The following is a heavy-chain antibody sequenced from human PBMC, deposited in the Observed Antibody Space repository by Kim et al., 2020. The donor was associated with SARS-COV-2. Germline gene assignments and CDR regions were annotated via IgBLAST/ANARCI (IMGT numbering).Heavy chain of an antibody. V-gene: IGHV3-74*01. D-gene: IGHD2-2*01. Sequence: GGSLRLSCVASGFTFDITWMNWVRQAPGKGLVWVSRVNRDGSPIDYADSVKGRFITSSDTANNPLYLQMSRMSGEDTAVYYWAASSLRRDVANYF. CDR1: GFTFDITW. CDR2: VNRDGSPI. J-gene: IGHJ4*01. CDR3: AASSLRRDVANYF.